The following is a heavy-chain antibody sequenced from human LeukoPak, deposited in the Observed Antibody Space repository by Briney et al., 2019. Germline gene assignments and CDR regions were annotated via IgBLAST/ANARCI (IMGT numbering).Heavy chain of an antibody. V-gene: IGHV4-39*02. CDR3: ARDYDIGYAGY. J-gene: IGHJ4*02. Sequence: PSETLSLTCTVSGGSISSSSYYWGWIRQPPGKGLEWIGSIYYSGSTYYNWSLKSRVTISVDTSKNQFSLKLSSVTAADTAVYYRARDYDIGYAGYWGQGTLVTVSS. D-gene: IGHD5-12*01. CDR1: GGSISSSSYY. CDR2: IYYSGST.